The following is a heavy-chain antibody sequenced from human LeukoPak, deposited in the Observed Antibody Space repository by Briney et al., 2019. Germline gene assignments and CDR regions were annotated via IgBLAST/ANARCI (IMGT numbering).Heavy chain of an antibody. V-gene: IGHV4-30-2*01. J-gene: IGHJ4*02. CDR3: GRGGIAAAASGIDY. Sequence: PSQTLSLTCAVSGGSISSGGYSWRWTRQPPGKGLEWIGYIYQNANTYYNPSLKSRVTISVDRSKNQFSLNLSSVTAADTAVYYCGRGGIAAAASGIDYWGQGTLVAVSS. CDR2: IYQNANT. CDR1: GGSISSGGYS. D-gene: IGHD6-13*01.